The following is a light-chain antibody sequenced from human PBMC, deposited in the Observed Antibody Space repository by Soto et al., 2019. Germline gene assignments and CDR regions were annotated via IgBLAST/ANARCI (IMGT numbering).Light chain of an antibody. CDR1: QSISSNY. CDR3: QQRSNWT. Sequence: EVVLTQSPGTLSLSPGERATLFCRAGQSISSNYLAWYQQKPGQAPRLLIYGAFSRATGIPDRFSGSGSGTDFTLTISSLQSEDFAVYYCQQRSNWTFGQGTKVDIK. V-gene: IGKV3D-20*02. J-gene: IGKJ1*01. CDR2: GAF.